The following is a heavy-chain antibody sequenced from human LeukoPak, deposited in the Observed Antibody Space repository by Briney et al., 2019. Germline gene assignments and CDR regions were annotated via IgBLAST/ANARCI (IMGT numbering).Heavy chain of an antibody. CDR2: IYYSGST. D-gene: IGHD3-9*01. CDR3: ARGIPYYDILTGYYYFDY. Sequence: SETLSLTCTVSGGSISSYYWSWIRQPPGKGLEWIGYIYYSGSTNYNPSLKSRVTISVDTSKNQFSLKLSSVTAADTAVYYCARGIPYYDILTGYYYFDYWGQGTLVTVSS. V-gene: IGHV4-59*12. J-gene: IGHJ4*02. CDR1: GGSISSYY.